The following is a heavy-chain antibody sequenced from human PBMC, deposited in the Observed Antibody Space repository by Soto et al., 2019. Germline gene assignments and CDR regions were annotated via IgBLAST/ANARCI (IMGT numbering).Heavy chain of an antibody. CDR1: GFTFSSFA. CDR3: AKGAAATTTGQPWLES. Sequence: EVQLLESGGGLGQPGGSLRLSCAASGFTFSSFAMSWVRQAPGKGLEWVFAISGSGETTYYPDSMKGRFTISRDTSKDTLYLQLNSLTAEETAMYYCAKGAAATTTGQPWLESWGQGTLVTVAS. D-gene: IGHD1-7*01. V-gene: IGHV3-23*01. J-gene: IGHJ5*01. CDR2: ISGSGETT.